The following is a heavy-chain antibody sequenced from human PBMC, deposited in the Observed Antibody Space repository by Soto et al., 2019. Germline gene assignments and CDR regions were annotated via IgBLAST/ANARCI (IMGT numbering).Heavy chain of an antibody. CDR2: ISGSGGST. J-gene: IGHJ6*02. CDR3: AKALRSGESPYYYYGMDV. V-gene: IGHV3-23*01. D-gene: IGHD3-3*01. CDR1: GFTFRSYA. Sequence: PGGSLRLSCAASGFTFRSYAMSWVRQAPGKGLEWVSGISGSGGSTYYADSVKGRFTISRDNSKNTLYLQMNSLRAEDTAVYYCAKALRSGESPYYYYGMDVWGQGTTVTVSS.